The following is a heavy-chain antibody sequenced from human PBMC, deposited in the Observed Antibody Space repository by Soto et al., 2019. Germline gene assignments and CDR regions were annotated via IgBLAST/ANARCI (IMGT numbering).Heavy chain of an antibody. CDR2: ISAYNGNT. CDR1: GYTFTSYG. J-gene: IGHJ4*02. D-gene: IGHD3-16*02. CDR3: ARGGVSITFGGVIAPIDY. V-gene: IGHV1-18*01. Sequence: ASVKVSCKASGYTFTSYGISWVRQAPGQGLEWMGWISAYNGNTNYAQKLQGRVTMTTDTSTSTAYMELRSLRSDDTAVYYCARGGVSITFGGVIAPIDYWGQGTLVTVSS.